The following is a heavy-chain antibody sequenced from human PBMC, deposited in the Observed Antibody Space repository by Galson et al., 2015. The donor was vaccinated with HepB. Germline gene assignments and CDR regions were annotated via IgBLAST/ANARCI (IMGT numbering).Heavy chain of an antibody. CDR2: ISAYNGNT. CDR1: GYTFTSYG. CDR3: ARRRYYDYIWGSYPVTLFDY. J-gene: IGHJ4*02. V-gene: IGHV1-18*04. D-gene: IGHD3-16*02. Sequence: SVKVSCKASGYTFTSYGISWVRQAPGQGLEWMGWISAYNGNTNYAQKLQGRVTMTTDTSTSTAYMELRSLRSDDTAVYYCARRRYYDYIWGSYPVTLFDYWGQGTLVTVSS.